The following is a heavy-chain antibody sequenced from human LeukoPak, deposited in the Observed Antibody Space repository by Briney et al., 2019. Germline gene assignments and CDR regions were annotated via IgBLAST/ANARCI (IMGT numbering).Heavy chain of an antibody. V-gene: IGHV1-2*02. J-gene: IGHJ4*02. CDR1: GYTFTGYY. CDR3: ARDMIRGVIEVY. Sequence: ASVKVSRKASGYTFTGYYMHWVRQAPGQGLEWMGWINPNSGGTNYAQKFQGRVTMTRDTSISTAYLELSSLRSDDTAVYYCARDMIRGVIEVYWGQGTLVTVSS. D-gene: IGHD3-10*01. CDR2: INPNSGGT.